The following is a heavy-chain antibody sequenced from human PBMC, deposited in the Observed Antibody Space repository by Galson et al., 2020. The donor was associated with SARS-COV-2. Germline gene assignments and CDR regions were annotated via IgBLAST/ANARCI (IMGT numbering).Heavy chain of an antibody. CDR2: ILYDGSNK. Sequence: GGSLRLSCAVSGFTFSSYWMHWVRQAPGKGLEWVAVILYDGSNKYYADSVKGRFTISRDNSKNTLYLQMNSLRAEDTAVYYCARPPGHYFDYWGQGTLVTVSS. CDR1: GFTFSSYW. V-gene: IGHV3-30*01. J-gene: IGHJ4*02. CDR3: ARPPGHYFDY.